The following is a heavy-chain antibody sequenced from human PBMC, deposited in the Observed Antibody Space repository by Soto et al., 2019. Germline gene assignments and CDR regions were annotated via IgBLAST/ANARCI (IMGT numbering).Heavy chain of an antibody. V-gene: IGHV4-59*12. J-gene: IGHJ4*02. D-gene: IGHD1-26*01. CDR3: VRVGVGIGNHFDS. CDR2: IHYSGRT. Sequence: TLSLTCSASNGSISGFYWTWIRQPPGKILEWIGYIHYSGRTDYNPSLTSRATMSVDTSKNQFSLNLKSITAADTAVYYCVRVGVGIGNHFDSWGRGTLVTVSS. CDR1: NGSISGFY.